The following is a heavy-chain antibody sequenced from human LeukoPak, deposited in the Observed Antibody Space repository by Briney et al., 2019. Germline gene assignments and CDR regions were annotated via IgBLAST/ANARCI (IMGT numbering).Heavy chain of an antibody. CDR1: GFTFSSYA. J-gene: IGHJ4*02. D-gene: IGHD3-10*01. CDR3: GRGMTQAYGSDY. Sequence: PGGSLRLSCAASGFTFSSYAMHWVRQAPGKGLEWVAVISYDGSNKYYADSVKGRFTISRDNAKNTVYLQMSSLGVDDTAVYYCGRGMTQAYGSDYWGQGTLVTVSS. CDR2: ISYDGSNK. V-gene: IGHV3-30-3*01.